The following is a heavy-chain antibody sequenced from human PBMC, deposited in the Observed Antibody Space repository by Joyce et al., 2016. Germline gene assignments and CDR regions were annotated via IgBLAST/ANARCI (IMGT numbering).Heavy chain of an antibody. CDR3: AGGSMVRLPWYMDV. CDR2: IYSGGYT. J-gene: IGHJ6*03. V-gene: IGHV3-53*01. CDR1: EFTVSTNY. D-gene: IGHD3-10*01. Sequence: EMQLVESGGGLIPPGGSLRLSCAASEFTVSTNYMYWIRQAPGKGRGWVSVIYSGGYTSSADAVKGRFTLSRDNSRNTLYLQMNSLRVEDTAVYYCAGGSMVRLPWYMDVWGKGTTVIVSS.